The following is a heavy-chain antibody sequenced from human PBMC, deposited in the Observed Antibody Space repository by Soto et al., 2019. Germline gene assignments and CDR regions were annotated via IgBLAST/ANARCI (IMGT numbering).Heavy chain of an antibody. CDR2: IWYDGSNN. CDR3: AREQWPYAFDI. J-gene: IGHJ3*02. V-gene: IGHV3-33*01. Sequence: VAVIWYDGSNNYYADSVKGRFTISRDNSKNTLYLQMNSLRAEDTAVYYCAREQWPYAFDIWGQGTMVTVSS. D-gene: IGHD6-19*01.